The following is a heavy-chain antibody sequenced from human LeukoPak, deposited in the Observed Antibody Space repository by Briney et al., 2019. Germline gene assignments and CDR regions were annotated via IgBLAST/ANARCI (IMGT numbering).Heavy chain of an antibody. CDR2: IYHSGST. Sequence: SETLSLTCAVSGYSISNGYYWGWIRQPPGKGLEWIGSIYHSGSTYYNPSLKSRVTISVDTSKNQFSLKLSSVTAADTAVYYCARVGRLRLGDDFDYWGQGTLVTVSS. V-gene: IGHV4-38-2*01. CDR1: GYSISNGYY. D-gene: IGHD3-16*01. CDR3: ARVGRLRLGDDFDY. J-gene: IGHJ4*02.